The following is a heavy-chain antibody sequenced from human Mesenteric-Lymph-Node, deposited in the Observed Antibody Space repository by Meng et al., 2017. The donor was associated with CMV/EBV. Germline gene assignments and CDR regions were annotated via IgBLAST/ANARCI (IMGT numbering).Heavy chain of an antibody. CDR1: GFTFDDYG. D-gene: IGHD3-3*01. Sequence: GESLKISCAASGFTFDDYGMSWVRQAPGKGLEWVSGINWNGGSTGYADSVKGRFTISRDNAKNSLYLQMNSLKDEDTAVYYCLAGHYTGAWGQGTLVTVSS. J-gene: IGHJ5*02. V-gene: IGHV3-20*04. CDR2: INWNGGST. CDR3: LAGHYTGA.